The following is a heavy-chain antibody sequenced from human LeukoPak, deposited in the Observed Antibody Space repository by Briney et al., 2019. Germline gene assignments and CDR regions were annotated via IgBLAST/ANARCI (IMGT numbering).Heavy chain of an antibody. CDR1: GFTFSAYA. J-gene: IGHJ4*02. CDR3: AKAGIGGVGYFDY. Sequence: PGGSLRLSCAASGFTFSAYAMTWVRQAPGKGLEWVSAICGSGGGTYYADSVKGRFTISRDNSKNTLYLQMNSLRDEDTALYYCAKAGIGGVGYFDYWGQGTLVTVSS. CDR2: ICGSGGGT. V-gene: IGHV3-23*01. D-gene: IGHD6-19*01.